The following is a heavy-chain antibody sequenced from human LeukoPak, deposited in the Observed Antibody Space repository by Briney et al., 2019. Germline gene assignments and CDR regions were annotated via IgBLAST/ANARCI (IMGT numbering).Heavy chain of an antibody. Sequence: SETLSLTCTVSGYSISSGYYWGWIRQPPGKGLEWIGSIYHSGSTYYNPSLKSRVTISVDTSKNQFSLKLSSVTAADTAVYYCARETVAGILKTWGQGTLVTVSS. V-gene: IGHV4-38-2*02. CDR2: IYHSGST. CDR1: GYSISSGYY. CDR3: ARETVAGILKT. J-gene: IGHJ5*02. D-gene: IGHD6-19*01.